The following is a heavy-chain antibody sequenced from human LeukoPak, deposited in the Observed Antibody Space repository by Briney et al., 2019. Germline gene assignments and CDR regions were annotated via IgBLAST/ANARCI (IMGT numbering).Heavy chain of an antibody. V-gene: IGHV4-59*01. Sequence: SETLSLTCTVSGGSISSYYWSWIRQPPGKGLEWIGYIYYSGSTNYNPSLKSRVTISVDTSKNQFSLKLSSVTAADTAVYYCARAPYCSGSCYSGAFDIWGQGTMVTVSS. J-gene: IGHJ3*02. D-gene: IGHD2-15*01. CDR1: GGSISSYY. CDR2: IYYSGST. CDR3: ARAPYCSGSCYSGAFDI.